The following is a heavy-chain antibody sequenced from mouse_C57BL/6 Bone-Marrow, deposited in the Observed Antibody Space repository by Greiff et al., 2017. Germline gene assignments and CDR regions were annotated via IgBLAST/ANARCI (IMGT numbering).Heavy chain of an antibody. CDR1: GYTFTSYD. J-gene: IGHJ1*03. Sequence: QVQLQQSGPELVKPGASVKLSCKASGYTFTSYDINWVKQRPGQGLEWIGWIYPRDGSTKYNEKFKGKATLTVDTSSSTAYMELHSLTSEDSAVYFCARDCGSSYWYCDVSGTGTTVTVSA. CDR2: IYPRDGST. V-gene: IGHV1-85*01. CDR3: ARDCGSSYWYCDV. D-gene: IGHD1-1*01.